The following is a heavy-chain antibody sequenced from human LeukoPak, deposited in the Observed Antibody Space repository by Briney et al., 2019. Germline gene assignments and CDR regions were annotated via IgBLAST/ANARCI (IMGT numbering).Heavy chain of an antibody. CDR1: GFTFDDYA. CDR3: ARDEIAARLAY. Sequence: GGSLRLSCAASGFTFDDYAMHWVRQAPGKGLEWVSGISWNSGSIGYADSVKGRFTISRDNAKNSLYLQMNSLRAEDTAVYYCARDEIAARLAYWGQGTLVTVSS. V-gene: IGHV3-9*01. J-gene: IGHJ4*02. CDR2: ISWNSGSI. D-gene: IGHD6-6*01.